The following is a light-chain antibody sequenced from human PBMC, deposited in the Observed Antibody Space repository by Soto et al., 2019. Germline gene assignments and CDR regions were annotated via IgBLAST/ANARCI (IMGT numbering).Light chain of an antibody. V-gene: IGKV3-15*01. J-gene: IGKJ5*01. CDR1: QSVADN. CDR3: QQYNYWPIT. Sequence: EVVMTQSPATLSVSPGERVTLSCRSRQSVADNLAWFQQKPGQGPRLLIYGASTRATGIPARFSGSGSETDFTLTVSSLRSEDSAVYYCQQYNYWPITFGQGTRLEIK. CDR2: GAS.